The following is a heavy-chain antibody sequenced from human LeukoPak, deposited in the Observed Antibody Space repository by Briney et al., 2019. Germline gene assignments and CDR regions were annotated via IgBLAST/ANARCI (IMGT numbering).Heavy chain of an antibody. CDR3: ARTTVTTTFDY. J-gene: IGHJ4*02. CDR1: GYTFTGYY. Sequence: GASVKVSCKASGYTFTGYYMHWVRQAPGQGLEWMGWINPSGGSTSYAQKFQGRVTMTRDTSTSTVYMELSSLRSEDTAVYYCARTTVTTTFDYWGQGTLVTVSS. V-gene: IGHV1-46*01. D-gene: IGHD4-17*01. CDR2: INPSGGST.